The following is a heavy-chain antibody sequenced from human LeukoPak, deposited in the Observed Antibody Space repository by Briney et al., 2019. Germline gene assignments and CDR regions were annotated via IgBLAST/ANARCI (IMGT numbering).Heavy chain of an antibody. D-gene: IGHD3-22*01. CDR3: AKDRGSGYHYFDY. CDR2: ISGSGGST. Sequence: PGGSLRLSCAASGFTFSSYAMSWVRQAPGKGLEWLSGISGSGGSTYYADSVKGRFTISRDNSKNTLYLQMNSLRAEDTAVYYCAKDRGSGYHYFDYWGQGTLVTVSS. J-gene: IGHJ4*02. CDR1: GFTFSSYA. V-gene: IGHV3-23*01.